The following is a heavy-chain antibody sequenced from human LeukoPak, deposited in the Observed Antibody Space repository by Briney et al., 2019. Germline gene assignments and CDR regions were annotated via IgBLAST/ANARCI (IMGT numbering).Heavy chain of an antibody. J-gene: IGHJ4*02. CDR2: IYTSGST. Sequence: SSQTLSLTCTVSGGSISSGSYYWSWIRQPAGEGLDWIGRIYTSGSTSHNPSLKSRVTISVDTSKNQFSLKLSSVTAADTAVYYCARVPSSGWYGGFYFDYWGQGTLVTVSS. CDR1: GGSISSGSYY. CDR3: ARVPSSGWYGGFYFDY. D-gene: IGHD6-19*01. V-gene: IGHV4-61*02.